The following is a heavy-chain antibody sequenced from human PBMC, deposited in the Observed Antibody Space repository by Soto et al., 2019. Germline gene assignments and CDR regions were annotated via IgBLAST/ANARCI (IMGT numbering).Heavy chain of an antibody. CDR1: GGTFSSYI. D-gene: IGHD2-2*01. CDR3: ARAYASNKYWFDP. CDR2: IIPIFGAA. J-gene: IGHJ5*02. Sequence: SVKVSCKTSGGTFSSYIISWVRQAPGQGLEWVGGIIPIFGAATYAQKFQDRVTITADESTTTAYLELSSLRSEDTAVYFCARAYASNKYWFDPWGQGTQVTVSS. V-gene: IGHV1-69*13.